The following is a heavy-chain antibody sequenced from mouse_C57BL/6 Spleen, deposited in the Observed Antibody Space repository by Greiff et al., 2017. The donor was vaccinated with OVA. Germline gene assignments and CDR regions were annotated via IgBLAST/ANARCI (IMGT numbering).Heavy chain of an antibody. CDR1: GYSFTDYN. V-gene: IGHV1-39*01. D-gene: IGHD1-1*01. CDR2: INPNYGTT. Sequence: VHVKQSGPELVKPGASVKISCKASGYSFTDYNMNWVKQSNGKSLEWIGVINPNYGTTSYNQKFKGKATLTVDQSSSTAYMQLNSLTSEDSAVYYGARDSGSSYNFDYWGQGTTLTVSS. J-gene: IGHJ2*01. CDR3: ARDSGSSYNFDY.